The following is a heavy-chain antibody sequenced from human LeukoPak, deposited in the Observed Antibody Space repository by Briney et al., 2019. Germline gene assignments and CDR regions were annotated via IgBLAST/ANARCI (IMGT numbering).Heavy chain of an antibody. CDR1: GFTFSSYA. CDR3: AKGLRTGVGPYMGYHYYMDV. CDR2: INDNGADT. Sequence: SGGSLSLSCAASGFTFSSYAMSWVRQAPGNGLKWVSTINDNGADTYYADSVKGRFTISRDNSHNTVSLQMNSLRDEDTGVYYCAKGLRTGVGPYMGYHYYMDVWGKGATVTVSS. D-gene: IGHD3-16*01. J-gene: IGHJ6*03. V-gene: IGHV3-23*01.